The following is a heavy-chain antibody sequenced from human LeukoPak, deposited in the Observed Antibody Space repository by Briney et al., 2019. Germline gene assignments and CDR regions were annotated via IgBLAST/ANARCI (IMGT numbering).Heavy chain of an antibody. D-gene: IGHD6-13*01. J-gene: IGHJ6*03. CDR3: ASDVSSSWGYYYYYYMDV. Sequence: GGSLRLSCAASGFTFIGYWMSWVRQAPGKGLEWVANIKQDGSEKYVDSVKGRFTISRDNAKNSLYLQMNSLRAEDTAVYYCASDVSSSWGYYYYYYMDVWGRGTTVTVSS. CDR2: IKQDGSEK. V-gene: IGHV3-7*01. CDR1: GFTFIGYW.